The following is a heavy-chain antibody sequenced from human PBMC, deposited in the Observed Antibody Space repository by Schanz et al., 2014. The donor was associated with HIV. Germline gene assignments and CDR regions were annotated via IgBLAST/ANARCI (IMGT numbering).Heavy chain of an antibody. CDR3: ASQYSNYDSSRRYHWYFDL. V-gene: IGHV1-69*01. CDR2: IIPIFGTV. J-gene: IGHJ2*01. Sequence: QVQLVQSGAEVKKTGSPVKVSCKAFGGTLSNYAISWVRQAPGQGLEWMGGIIPIFGTVNFAQKFQGRVTITADESTSTTYLELSSLRSEDTAVYYCASQYSNYDSSRRYHWYFDLWGRGTLVTVSS. CDR1: GGTLSNYA. D-gene: IGHD4-4*01.